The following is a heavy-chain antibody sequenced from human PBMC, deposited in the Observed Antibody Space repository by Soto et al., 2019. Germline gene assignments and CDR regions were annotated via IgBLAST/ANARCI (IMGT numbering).Heavy chain of an antibody. CDR2: IYYSGST. Sequence: PSETLSLTCTVSGGSISGYYWSWIRQPPGKGLEWIGYIYYSGSTNYNPSLKSRVTISVDTSKNQFSLKLSSVTAADTAVYYCARHSYGDYYYFDYWGQGTLVTVSS. V-gene: IGHV4-59*08. CDR3: ARHSYGDYYYFDY. D-gene: IGHD4-17*01. J-gene: IGHJ4*02. CDR1: GGSISGYY.